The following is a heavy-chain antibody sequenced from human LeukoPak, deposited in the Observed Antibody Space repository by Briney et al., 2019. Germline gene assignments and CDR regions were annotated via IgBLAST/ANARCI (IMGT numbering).Heavy chain of an antibody. CDR1: GFTFSSYS. D-gene: IGHD3-22*01. J-gene: IGHJ4*02. Sequence: GGSLGLSCAASGFTFSSYSMNWVRQAPGKGLEWVSSISSSSSYIYYADSVKGRFTISRDNAKNSLYLQMNSLRAEDTAVYYCARSSSGYYSYYFDYWGQGTLVTVSS. CDR3: ARSSSGYYSYYFDY. V-gene: IGHV3-21*01. CDR2: ISSSSSYI.